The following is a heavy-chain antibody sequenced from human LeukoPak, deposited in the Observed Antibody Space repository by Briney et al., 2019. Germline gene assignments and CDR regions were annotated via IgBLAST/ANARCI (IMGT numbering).Heavy chain of an antibody. V-gene: IGHV4-39*01. CDR2: IRYGGST. CDR3: ARHGRVVGASETYYPS. J-gene: IGHJ5*02. Sequence: PSETLSLTCSVSGASTSNSDYYWGWIRQPPGKGLEWIGSIRYGGSTSYNPSLKSRVTLAVDTSTNQFSVKLSSVTAADTAVYYCARHGRVVGASETYYPSWGQGTLVTVSS. D-gene: IGHD3-10*01. CDR1: GASTSNSDYY.